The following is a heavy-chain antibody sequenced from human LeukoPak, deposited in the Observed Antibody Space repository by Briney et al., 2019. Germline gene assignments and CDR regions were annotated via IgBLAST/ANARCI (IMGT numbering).Heavy chain of an antibody. CDR3: ARLPPAANGGTFDY. CDR2: IYYSGST. J-gene: IGHJ4*02. V-gene: IGHV4-59*08. D-gene: IGHD2-2*01. Sequence: PSETLSLTCTVSGGSISSYYWSWIRQPPGKGLEWIGYIYYSGSTNYNPSLKSRVTISVDTSKNQFSLKLSSVTAADTAVYYCARLPPAANGGTFDYWGQGTLVTVSS. CDR1: GGSISSYY.